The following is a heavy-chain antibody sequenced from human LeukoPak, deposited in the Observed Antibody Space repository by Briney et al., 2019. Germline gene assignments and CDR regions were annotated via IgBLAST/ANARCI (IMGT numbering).Heavy chain of an antibody. CDR2: ISPYNGNT. CDR1: GGTFSSYA. J-gene: IGHJ4*02. V-gene: IGHV1-18*01. D-gene: IGHD3-22*01. Sequence: ASVKVSCKASGGTFSSYAISWVRQAPGQGLEWMGWISPYNGNTNYAQKFQGRVTLTTDTSTSTAYMELRSLRSDDTAVYYCARGPHERSGYPDDWGQGTLVTVSS. CDR3: ARGPHERSGYPDD.